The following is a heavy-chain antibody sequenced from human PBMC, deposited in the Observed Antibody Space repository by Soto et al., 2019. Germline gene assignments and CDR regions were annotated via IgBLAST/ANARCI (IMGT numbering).Heavy chain of an antibody. Sequence: ASVKVSCKASGCTFTSYYMHWVRQAPGQGLEWMGIINPSGGSTSYAQKFQGRVTMTRDTSTSTVYMELSSLRSEDTAVYYCARDRNFVLRFLEWASDAFDIWGQGTMVTVSS. J-gene: IGHJ3*02. CDR1: GCTFTSYY. V-gene: IGHV1-46*01. D-gene: IGHD3-3*01. CDR2: INPSGGST. CDR3: ARDRNFVLRFLEWASDAFDI.